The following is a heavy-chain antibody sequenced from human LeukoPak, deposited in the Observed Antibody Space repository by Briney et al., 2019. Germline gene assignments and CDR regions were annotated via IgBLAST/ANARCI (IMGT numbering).Heavy chain of an antibody. J-gene: IGHJ4*02. V-gene: IGHV3-23*01. Sequence: GGSLRLSCAASGFTFSTFAMIWVRQPPGKGLEWISAISGSGGSTYYADSVKGRFTISRDNSKNTLYLQMNSLRAEDTAVYYCAKIIGVVPAAGSFDYWGQGTLVTVSS. CDR2: ISGSGGST. CDR3: AKIIGVVPAAGSFDY. CDR1: GFTFSTFA. D-gene: IGHD2-2*01.